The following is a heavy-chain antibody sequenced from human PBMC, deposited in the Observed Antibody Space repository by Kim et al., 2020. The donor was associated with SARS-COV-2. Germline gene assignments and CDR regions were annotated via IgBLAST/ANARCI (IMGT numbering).Heavy chain of an antibody. D-gene: IGHD4-17*01. CDR3: ARPLVVGDYDYFDY. V-gene: IGHV3-11*06. Sequence: ADTGKDRCTISRDNAKNSLYRQMTSLRAEDTAVYYCARPLVVGDYDYFDYWGQGTLVTVSS. J-gene: IGHJ4*02.